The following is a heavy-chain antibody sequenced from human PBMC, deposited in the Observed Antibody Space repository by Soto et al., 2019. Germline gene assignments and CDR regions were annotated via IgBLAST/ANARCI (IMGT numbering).Heavy chain of an antibody. D-gene: IGHD6-19*01. Sequence: FETLSLTCTVSGGSISSYYWSWIRPPPGKGLEWIGYIYYSGSTNYNPSLKSRVAISVDTSKNQFSLKLRSVTAADTAIYYCARGYNGGWYLNDYWGQGTLVTVSS. J-gene: IGHJ4*02. CDR3: ARGYNGGWYLNDY. CDR2: IYYSGST. V-gene: IGHV4-59*01. CDR1: GGSISSYY.